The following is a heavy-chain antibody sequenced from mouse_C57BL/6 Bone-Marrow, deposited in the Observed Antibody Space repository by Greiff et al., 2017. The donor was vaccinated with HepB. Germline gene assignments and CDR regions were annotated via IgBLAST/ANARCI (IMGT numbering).Heavy chain of an antibody. CDR3: ARRRLRRGYYAMDY. CDR1: GYAFTNYL. V-gene: IGHV1-54*01. Sequence: QVQLQQSGAELVRPGTSVKVSCKASGYAFTNYLIEWVKQRPGQGLEWIGVINPGSGGTNYNEKFKGKATLTADKSSSTAYMQLSSLTSEDSAVYFCARRRLRRGYYAMDYWGQGTSVTVSS. J-gene: IGHJ4*01. CDR2: INPGSGGT. D-gene: IGHD2-4*01.